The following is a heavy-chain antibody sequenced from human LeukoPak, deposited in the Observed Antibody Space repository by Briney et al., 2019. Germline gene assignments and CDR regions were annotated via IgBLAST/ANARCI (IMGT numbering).Heavy chain of an antibody. V-gene: IGHV3-30*02. D-gene: IGHD1-26*01. J-gene: IGHJ4*02. CDR1: GFTFSSYG. CDR2: IRYDGSNK. Sequence: GGSLRLSCAASGFTFSSYGMHWVRQAPGKGLEWVAFIRYDGSNKCYADSVKGRFTISRDNSKNTLYLQMNSLRAEDTAVYYCAKTRTGAPDDYWGQGTLVTVSS. CDR3: AKTRTGAPDDY.